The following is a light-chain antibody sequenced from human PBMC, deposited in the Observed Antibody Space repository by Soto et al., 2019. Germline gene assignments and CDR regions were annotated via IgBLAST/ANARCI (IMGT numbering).Light chain of an antibody. V-gene: IGLV1-44*01. CDR1: TSNIGTYT. CDR3: SAWDDSLNGVL. Sequence: QSVLTQPPSASGTPGQRVTISCSGSTSNIGTYTVYWFQQLPGSAPELLIYTNNERPSGVPDRFSGSKSGTSASLAISGLRSEDEADYYCSAWDDSLNGVLFSGGTKLTVL. J-gene: IGLJ2*01. CDR2: TNN.